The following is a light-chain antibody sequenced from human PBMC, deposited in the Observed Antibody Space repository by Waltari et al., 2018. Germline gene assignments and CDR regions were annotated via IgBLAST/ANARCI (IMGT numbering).Light chain of an antibody. V-gene: IGLV8-61*01. CDR2: KAN. J-gene: IGLJ3*02. CDR3: ALYMGSGIWV. CDR1: SGPLSTTSS. Sequence: QTVVSQVPLLLVSPGGTATLTRALSSGPLSTTSSSLWYQQTPGQAPRTLVYKANARSSGVPDRFSGSILGNTAALTITGAQADDESDYYCALYMGSGIWVFGGGTRLTVL.